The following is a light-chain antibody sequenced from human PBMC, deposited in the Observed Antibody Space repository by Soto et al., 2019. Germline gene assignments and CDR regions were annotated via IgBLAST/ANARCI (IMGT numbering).Light chain of an antibody. J-gene: IGLJ1*01. CDR3: SSYTSSSTLNYV. CDR1: SSNIGGNS. Sequence: QSVLTQPPSVSAAPGQKVTISCSGSSSNIGGNSVSWYQQLPGTAPKLLIYDDNKRPSGIPDRFSGSKSGTSATLGITGFQTGDEADYYCSSYTSSSTLNYVFGTGTKSPS. CDR2: DDN. V-gene: IGLV1-51*01.